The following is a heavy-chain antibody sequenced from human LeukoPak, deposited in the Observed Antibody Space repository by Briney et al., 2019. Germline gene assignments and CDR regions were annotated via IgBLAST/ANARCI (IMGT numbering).Heavy chain of an antibody. CDR3: ARDSPSRRRITIFGVVNWFDP. Sequence: PSETLSLTCTVSGGSISSYYWSWIRQPPGKGLEWIGYIYYSGSTNYNPSLKSRVTISVDTSKNQFSLKLSSVTAADTAVYYCARDSPSRRRITIFGVVNWFDPWGQGTLVTVSS. D-gene: IGHD3-3*01. CDR2: IYYSGST. CDR1: GGSISSYY. J-gene: IGHJ5*02. V-gene: IGHV4-59*01.